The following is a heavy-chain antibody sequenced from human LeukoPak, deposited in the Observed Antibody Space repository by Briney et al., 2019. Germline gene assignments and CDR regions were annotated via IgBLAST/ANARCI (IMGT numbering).Heavy chain of an antibody. CDR3: TRPGGCGGDCWIDY. Sequence: PGGSLKPSCAASGFTFSGSAMHWVRQASGKGLEWVGRIRSKANSYATAYAASVKGRFTISRDDSKNTAYLQMNSLKTEDTAVYYCTRPGGCGGDCWIDYWGQGTLVTVSS. V-gene: IGHV3-73*01. J-gene: IGHJ4*02. CDR2: IRSKANSYAT. CDR1: GFTFSGSA. D-gene: IGHD2-21*02.